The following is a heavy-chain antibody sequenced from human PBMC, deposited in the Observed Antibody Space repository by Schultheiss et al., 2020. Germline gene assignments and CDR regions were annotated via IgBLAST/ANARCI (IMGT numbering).Heavy chain of an antibody. V-gene: IGHV3-23*01. CDR1: GFTFSSYA. J-gene: IGHJ4*02. D-gene: IGHD1-1*01. CDR2: ISGSGGST. Sequence: SCEASGFTFSSYAMSWVRQAPGKGLEWVSAISGSGGSTYYADSVKGRFTISRDNSKNTLYLQMNRLRAEDTAVYYCAKDGRERPSDYWCQGTLVTVYS. CDR3: AKDGRERPSDY.